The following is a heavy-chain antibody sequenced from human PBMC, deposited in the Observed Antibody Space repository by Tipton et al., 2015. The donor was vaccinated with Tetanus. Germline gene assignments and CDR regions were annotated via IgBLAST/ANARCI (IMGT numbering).Heavy chain of an antibody. V-gene: IGHV3-53*01. CDR3: ARGYSYGSGSYYSPPFFVY. J-gene: IGHJ4*02. D-gene: IGHD3-10*01. CDR2: IYSGGST. Sequence: SLRLSCAASGFTVSSNYMSWVRQAPGKGLEWVSVIYSGGSTYYADSVKGRFTISRDNSKNTLYLQMNSVRAEDTAVYYCARGYSYGSGSYYSPPFFVYWGQGSLVPVSS. CDR1: GFTVSSNY.